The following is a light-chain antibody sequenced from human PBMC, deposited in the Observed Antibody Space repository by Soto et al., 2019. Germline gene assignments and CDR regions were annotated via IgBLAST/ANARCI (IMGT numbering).Light chain of an antibody. V-gene: IGKV1-12*02. CDR1: QHISSW. J-gene: IGKJ3*01. CDR3: QQANNFPFT. Sequence: DIQMTQSPSSVSASVGDRVTFTGRASQHISSWLAWYQQKPGKAPKLLIAAASILKSGVPSRFSGSGYGTDFTLTISSLQPEEFATYFCQQANNFPFTFGPGTRLEIK. CDR2: AAS.